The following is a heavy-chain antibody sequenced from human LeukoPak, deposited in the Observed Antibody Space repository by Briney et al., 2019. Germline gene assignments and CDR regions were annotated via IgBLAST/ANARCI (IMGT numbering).Heavy chain of an antibody. D-gene: IGHD3-22*01. Sequence: GGALRLFCGACGFTFSSYDMSWVRRAPGSGLEGGSAISCSGGSTYYADSVNGRFTISRDKSKHTLYLQMNSLRAEDTAVYYCAKVAMIVVGSPYYFDYWGQGTLVTVSS. V-gene: IGHV3-23*01. CDR3: AKVAMIVVGSPYYFDY. CDR2: ISCSGGST. J-gene: IGHJ4*02. CDR1: GFTFSSYD.